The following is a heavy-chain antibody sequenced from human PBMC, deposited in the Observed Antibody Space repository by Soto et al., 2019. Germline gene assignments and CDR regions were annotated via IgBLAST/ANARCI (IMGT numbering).Heavy chain of an antibody. J-gene: IGHJ4*02. CDR3: ARDSDYCTGGSCYGNFDF. CDR1: GGSISSGTYY. Sequence: QVQLQESGPGLVKPSQTLSLTCTVSGGSISSGTYYWTWVRQRPGEGLEWIGFISHSGRTYYNPSLSSRAAISVDTSENQFSLRLSSGTAADTAVYFCARDSDYCTGGSCYGNFDFWGQGTLVTVSS. V-gene: IGHV4-31*03. D-gene: IGHD2-15*01. CDR2: ISHSGRT.